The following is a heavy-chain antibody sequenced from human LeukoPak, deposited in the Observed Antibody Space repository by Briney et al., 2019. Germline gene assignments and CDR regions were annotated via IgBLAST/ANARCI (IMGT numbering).Heavy chain of an antibody. CDR3: ARDFVVVVAATQARYYYYGMDV. J-gene: IGHJ6*02. Sequence: SVKVSCKASVGTFSSYAISWVRQAPGQGLEWMGRIIPILGIANYAQKFQGRVTITADRSTSTAYMELSSLRSEDTAVYYCARDFVVVVAATQARYYYYGMDVWGQGTTVTVSS. V-gene: IGHV1-69*04. CDR1: VGTFSSYA. CDR2: IIPILGIA. D-gene: IGHD2-15*01.